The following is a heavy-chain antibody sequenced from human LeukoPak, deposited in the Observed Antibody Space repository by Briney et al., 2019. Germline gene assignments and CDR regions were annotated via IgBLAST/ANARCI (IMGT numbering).Heavy chain of an antibody. CDR3: AKGLPPSSTWAYWHFDL. D-gene: IGHD6-13*01. CDR1: GFIFSNAV. CDR2: INSGSGTT. V-gene: IGHV3-23*01. J-gene: IGHJ2*01. Sequence: PGGSLRLSCAASGFIFSNAVMSWVRQAPGKGLEWVSAINSGSGTTYAESVKGRFTISRDNSKNTLNLQMNSLRADDTAVYYCAKGLPPSSTWAYWHFDLWGRGALVTVSS.